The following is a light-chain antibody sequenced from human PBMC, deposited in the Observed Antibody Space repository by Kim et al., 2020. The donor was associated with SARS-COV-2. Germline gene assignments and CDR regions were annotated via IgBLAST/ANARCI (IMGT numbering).Light chain of an antibody. V-gene: IGLV10-54*01. Sequence: QTATLTCTGNSNNVGHQGAAWLQQHQGHPPKLLSYRNNNRPSGISERVSASRSGDTASLTITGLQPEDEADYFCSAWDSNLSAWVFGGGTQLTVL. J-gene: IGLJ3*02. CDR3: SAWDSNLSAWV. CDR2: RNN. CDR1: SNNVGHQG.